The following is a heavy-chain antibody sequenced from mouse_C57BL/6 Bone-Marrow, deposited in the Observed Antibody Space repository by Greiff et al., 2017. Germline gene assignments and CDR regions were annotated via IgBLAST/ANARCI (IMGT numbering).Heavy chain of an antibody. Sequence: QVHVKQSGAELVRPGTSVKMSCKASGYTFTNYWIGWAKQRPGHGLEWIGDIYPGGGYTNYNEKFKGKATLTADKSSSTAYMQFSSLTSEDSAIYCCARWDYYYAMDYWGQGTSVTVSS. D-gene: IGHD4-1*01. CDR2: IYPGGGYT. V-gene: IGHV1-63*01. CDR1: GYTFTNYW. CDR3: ARWDYYYAMDY. J-gene: IGHJ4*01.